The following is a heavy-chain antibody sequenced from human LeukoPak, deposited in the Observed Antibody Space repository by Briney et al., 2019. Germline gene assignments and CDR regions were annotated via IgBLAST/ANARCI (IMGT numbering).Heavy chain of an antibody. CDR1: GGSFSDYY. CDR2: INHSGST. V-gene: IGHV4-34*01. Sequence: SETLSLTCAVYGGSFSDYYWSWIRQPPGKGLEWIGEINHSGSTNYNPSLKSRVTISVDTSKNQFSLKLGSVTAADTAVYYCARTSSSEARGWFDPWGQGTLVTVSS. CDR3: ARTSSSEARGWFDP. J-gene: IGHJ5*02. D-gene: IGHD6-13*01.